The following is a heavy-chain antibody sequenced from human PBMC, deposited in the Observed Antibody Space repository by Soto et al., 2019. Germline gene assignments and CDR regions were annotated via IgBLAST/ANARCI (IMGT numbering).Heavy chain of an antibody. Sequence: QVQLVQSGAEVKKPGSSVKVSCKASGGTFSSYAISWVRQAPGQGLEWMGGIIPIFGTANYAQKFQGRVTITADESTSTAYMELRSLRSEDTAVYYCARDPHQDPPADWYFDYWGQGTLVTVSS. CDR3: ARDPHQDPPADWYFDY. CDR2: IIPIFGTA. D-gene: IGHD3-9*01. J-gene: IGHJ4*02. CDR1: GGTFSSYA. V-gene: IGHV1-69*01.